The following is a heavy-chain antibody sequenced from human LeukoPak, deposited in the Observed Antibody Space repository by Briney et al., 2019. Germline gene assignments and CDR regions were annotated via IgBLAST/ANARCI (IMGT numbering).Heavy chain of an antibody. CDR1: GGSISGYY. V-gene: IGHV4-59*04. CDR3: ARQFHGSGYVDDL. CDR2: IYYSGTT. D-gene: IGHD5-12*01. Sequence: PSETLSLTCTVSGGSISGYYWNWIRQPPGKGLEWIASIYYSGTTHYNPSLKSRVTMSVDTSKNQFSLKLSAVTAADTAVYYCARQFHGSGYVDDLWGQGTLVTVSS. J-gene: IGHJ5*02.